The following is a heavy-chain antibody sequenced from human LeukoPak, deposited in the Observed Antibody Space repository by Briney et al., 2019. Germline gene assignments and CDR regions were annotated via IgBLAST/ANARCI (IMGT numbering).Heavy chain of an antibody. Sequence: SATLSLTCAVYGGSFSGYYWSWIRQPPGKGLEWIGESNHSGSTNYNQSLKSRVTISVDTSKNQFSLKLSSVTAADTAAYYCARGRGSCSSTSCYPKYYFDYWGQGTLVTVSS. J-gene: IGHJ4*02. V-gene: IGHV4-34*01. D-gene: IGHD2-2*01. CDR1: GGSFSGYY. CDR2: SNHSGST. CDR3: ARGRGSCSSTSCYPKYYFDY.